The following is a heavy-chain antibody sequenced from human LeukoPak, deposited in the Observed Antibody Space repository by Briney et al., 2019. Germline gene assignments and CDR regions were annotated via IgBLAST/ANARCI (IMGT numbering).Heavy chain of an antibody. CDR1: GFTFSSYA. D-gene: IGHD3-22*01. CDR3: ANTYYYDSSGYYYYFDY. Sequence: GGSLRLSCAASGFTFSSYAMSWVRQAPGKGLEWVSAISGSGGSTYYADSVKGRFTISRDNSKNTLYLQMNSLRAEDTAVYYCANTYYYDSSGYYYYFDYWGQGTLVTVSS. CDR2: ISGSGGST. J-gene: IGHJ4*02. V-gene: IGHV3-23*01.